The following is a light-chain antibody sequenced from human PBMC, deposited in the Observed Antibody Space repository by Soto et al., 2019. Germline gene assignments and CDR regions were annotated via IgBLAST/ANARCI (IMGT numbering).Light chain of an antibody. CDR3: AVWDDRLNGCVL. CDR2: NSN. CDR1: SSNIGSNT. Sequence: QSVLTQPPSASGTPGQRVTISCSGSSSNIGSNTVTWYQQLPGTAPKLLIYNSNQRPSGVPDRFSGSKSGTSASLAISGLQSEDEADYYCAVWDDRLNGCVLFGGGTKVTVL. J-gene: IGLJ2*01. V-gene: IGLV1-44*01.